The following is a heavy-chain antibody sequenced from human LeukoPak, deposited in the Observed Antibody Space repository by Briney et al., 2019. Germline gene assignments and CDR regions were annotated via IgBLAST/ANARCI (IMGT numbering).Heavy chain of an antibody. D-gene: IGHD2-15*01. Sequence: SETLSLTCTVSGGSISSGGYYWSWIRQHPGKGLEWIGYIYYSGCTYYNPSLKSRVTISVDTSKNQFSLKLSSVTAADTAVYYCARFGYCSGGSCYDAFDIWGQGTMVTVSS. CDR2: IYYSGCT. V-gene: IGHV4-31*03. CDR1: GGSISSGGYY. CDR3: ARFGYCSGGSCYDAFDI. J-gene: IGHJ3*02.